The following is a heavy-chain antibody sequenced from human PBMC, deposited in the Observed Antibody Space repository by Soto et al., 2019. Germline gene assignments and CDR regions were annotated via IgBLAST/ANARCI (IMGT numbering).Heavy chain of an antibody. J-gene: IGHJ4*02. CDR2: IYHSGST. D-gene: IGHD3-9*01. Sequence: QVQLQESGPGLVKPSGTLSLTCAVSSGSISSSNWWSWVRQPPGKGLEWIGEIYHSGSTNYNPSLKSRVTISVDKSKNQFSLKLSSVTVADTAVYYCARISYDILTGYEYYFDYWGQGTLVTVSS. CDR1: SGSISSSNW. CDR3: ARISYDILTGYEYYFDY. V-gene: IGHV4-4*02.